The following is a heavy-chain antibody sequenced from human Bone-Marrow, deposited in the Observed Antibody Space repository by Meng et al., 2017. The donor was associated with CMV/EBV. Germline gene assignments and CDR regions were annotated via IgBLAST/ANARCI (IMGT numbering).Heavy chain of an antibody. D-gene: IGHD2-2*02. J-gene: IGHJ5*02. CDR2: IYYSGST. V-gene: IGHV4-61*01. Sequence: GSYYWSWIRQPPGKGLEWIGYIYYSGSTNYNPSLKSRVTISVDTSKNQFSLKLSSVTAADTAVYYCARDEGYCSSTSCYKGDGGFDPWGQGTLVTVSS. CDR3: ARDEGYCSSTSCYKGDGGFDP. CDR1: GSYY.